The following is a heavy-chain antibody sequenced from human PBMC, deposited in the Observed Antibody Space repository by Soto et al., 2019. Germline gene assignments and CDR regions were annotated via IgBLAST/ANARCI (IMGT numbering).Heavy chain of an antibody. D-gene: IGHD1-7*01. CDR3: AKDRVGGTFYTPLAF. CDR1: GFNFDNYG. V-gene: IGHV3-30*18. Sequence: GGSLRLSCQASGFNFDNYGIHWVRQAPGKGLEWVAVITYDGSFQYYADSVKGRFTISRDNSKNTLSLHLNTLKPEDTAVYHCAKDRVGGTFYTPLAFWGQGTLVTVSS. CDR2: ITYDGSFQ. J-gene: IGHJ4*02.